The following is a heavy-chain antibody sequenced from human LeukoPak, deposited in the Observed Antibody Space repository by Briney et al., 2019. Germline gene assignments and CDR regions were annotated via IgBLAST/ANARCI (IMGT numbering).Heavy chain of an antibody. D-gene: IGHD6-19*01. V-gene: IGHV1-46*01. CDR2: INPSGGST. Sequence: ASVKVSCKASGYTFTSYYMHWVRQAPGQGLEWMGLINPSGGSTSYAQKFQGRVTMTRDTSTSTVYMELSSLRSEDTAVYYCARDRPYSSRAAKGFDPWGQGTLVTVSS. J-gene: IGHJ5*02. CDR1: GYTFTSYY. CDR3: ARDRPYSSRAAKGFDP.